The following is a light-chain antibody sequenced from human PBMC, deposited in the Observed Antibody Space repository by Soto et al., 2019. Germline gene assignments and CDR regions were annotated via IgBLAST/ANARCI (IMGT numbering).Light chain of an antibody. Sequence: ERVMTQSPATLSVSPGERATLSCRASQSVSSNLAWYQQKPGQAPRLLIYCASTRATGIPARFSGSGSGTEFTLTISSLQSADFAVYYCQQYNIWPWTFGQGTKVEIK. CDR1: QSVSSN. J-gene: IGKJ1*01. V-gene: IGKV3-15*01. CDR2: CAS. CDR3: QQYNIWPWT.